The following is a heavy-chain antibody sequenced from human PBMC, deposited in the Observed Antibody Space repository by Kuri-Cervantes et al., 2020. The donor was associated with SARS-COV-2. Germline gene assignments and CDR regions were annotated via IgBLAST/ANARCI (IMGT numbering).Heavy chain of an antibody. Sequence: GGSLRLSCKASGYTFTGYYMHWVRQAPGQGLEWMGWINPNSGGTNYAQKFQGRVTMTRDTSISTAYMELSRLRSDDTAVYYCARDPGFGELLYPSYYYYYYMDVWGKGTTVTVSS. J-gene: IGHJ6*03. CDR3: ARDPGFGELLYPSYYYYYYMDV. D-gene: IGHD3-10*01. V-gene: IGHV1-2*02. CDR1: GYTFTGYY. CDR2: INPNSGGT.